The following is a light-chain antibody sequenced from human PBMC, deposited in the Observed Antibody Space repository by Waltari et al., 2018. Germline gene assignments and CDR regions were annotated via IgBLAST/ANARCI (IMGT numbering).Light chain of an antibody. CDR2: DVS. J-gene: IGLJ3*02. CDR1: SSDVGFYNY. Sequence: QSALTQPASVSGSPGQSITISCTGTSSDVGFYNYVSWYQQYPGKAPKLMIYDVSGLASGVSNRFSGSKSGNTASLTISGLQAEDEADYYCNSYAGSSSWVFGGGTKLTVL. V-gene: IGLV2-14*01. CDR3: NSYAGSSSWV.